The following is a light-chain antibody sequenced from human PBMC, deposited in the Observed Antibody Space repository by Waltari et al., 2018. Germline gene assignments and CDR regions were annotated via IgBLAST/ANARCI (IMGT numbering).Light chain of an antibody. CDR1: QSISGY. V-gene: IGKV1-39*01. Sequence: DIQMTQSPSSLSASVGDRVTITCRASQSISGYLNWYQQKPGKAPSLLIFAASSLQSGAPPRFSGSGSGTDFTLIISNLQPEDYATYYCQQSYIMPLTFGGGTKVEIK. J-gene: IGKJ4*01. CDR3: QQSYIMPLT. CDR2: AAS.